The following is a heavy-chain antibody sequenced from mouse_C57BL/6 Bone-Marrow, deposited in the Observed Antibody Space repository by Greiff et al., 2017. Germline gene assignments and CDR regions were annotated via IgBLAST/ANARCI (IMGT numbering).Heavy chain of an antibody. CDR3: ARSIMVTTTNWVNFDY. CDR2: INPSTGGT. J-gene: IGHJ2*01. D-gene: IGHD2-3*01. CDR1: GYSFTGYY. V-gene: IGHV1-42*01. Sequence: VQLQQSGPELVKPGASVKISCKASGYSFTGYYMNWVKQSPEKSLEWIGEINPSTGGTTYNQKFKAKATLTVDKSSSTAYMQLKSLTSEDSAVYYCARSIMVTTTNWVNFDYWGQGTTLTVSS.